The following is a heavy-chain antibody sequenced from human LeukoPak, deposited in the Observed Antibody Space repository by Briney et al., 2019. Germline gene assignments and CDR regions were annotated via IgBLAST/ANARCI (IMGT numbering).Heavy chain of an antibody. V-gene: IGHV3-30*18. D-gene: IGHD3-22*01. Sequence: GRSLRLSCAASGFTFSSYGMHWVRQASGKGLEWVAVISYDGSNKYYADSVKGRFTISRDNSKNTLYLQMNSLRAEDTAVYYCAKRGYYYDSSGYYSRTYFDYWGQGTLVIVSS. CDR2: ISYDGSNK. J-gene: IGHJ4*02. CDR3: AKRGYYYDSSGYYSRTYFDY. CDR1: GFTFSSYG.